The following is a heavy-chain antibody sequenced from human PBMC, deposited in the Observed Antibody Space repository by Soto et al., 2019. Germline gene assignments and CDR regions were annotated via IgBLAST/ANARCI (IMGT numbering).Heavy chain of an antibody. CDR2: IYYSGST. V-gene: IGHV4-39*01. CDR3: ASPKIAFYNWFDP. CDR1: GGSISSSSYY. J-gene: IGHJ5*02. D-gene: IGHD3-3*02. Sequence: SETLSLTCTVSGGSISSSSYYWGWIRQPPGKGLEWIGSIYYSGSTYYNPSLKSRVTISVDTSKNQFSLKLSSVTAADTAVYYCASPKIAFYNWFDPWGQGPLGTVSS.